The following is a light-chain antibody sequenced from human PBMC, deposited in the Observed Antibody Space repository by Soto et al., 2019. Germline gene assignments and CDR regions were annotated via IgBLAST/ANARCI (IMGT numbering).Light chain of an antibody. CDR3: QQYNRWPPWT. J-gene: IGKJ1*01. CDR2: AAS. Sequence: EIVMTQSPATLSVSPGARATLSCRASQSVGSNLAWFQQKPGQAPRLLIYAASTRATGIPARFSGSVSGTEFTLTIRSLQTEDFAVYYCQQYNRWPPWTFGQGTKVDI. CDR1: QSVGSN. V-gene: IGKV3-15*01.